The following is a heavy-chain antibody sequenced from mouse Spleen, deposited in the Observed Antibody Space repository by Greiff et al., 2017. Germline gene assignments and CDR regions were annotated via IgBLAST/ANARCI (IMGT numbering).Heavy chain of an antibody. CDR3: ARSRYGNDAMDY. Sequence: QVQLQQSGAELVRPGASVKLSCKASGYTFTDYYINWVKQRPGQGLEWIARIYPGSGNTYYNEKFKGKATLTAEKSSSTAYMQLSSLTSEDSAVYFCARSRYGNDAMDYWGQGTSVTVSS. V-gene: IGHV1-76*01. CDR2: IYPGSGNT. CDR1: GYTFTDYY. J-gene: IGHJ4*01. D-gene: IGHD2-10*02.